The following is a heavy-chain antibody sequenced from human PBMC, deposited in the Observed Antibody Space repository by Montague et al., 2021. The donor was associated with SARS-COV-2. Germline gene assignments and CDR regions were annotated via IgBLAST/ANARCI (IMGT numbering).Heavy chain of an antibody. CDR3: ARVPLYFEGFDS. CDR2: VNHSGGT. D-gene: IGHD3-9*01. V-gene: IGHV4-34*01. J-gene: IGHJ4*02. CDR1: GGSLSNNY. Sequence: SETLSLTCAVLGGSLSNNYWTWVRQPPGKGLEWIGEVNHSGGTTXXNPXREGRVKISVNRSSNQMSLNLESVTAADTAVYYCARVPLYFEGFDSWGQGILVAVSS.